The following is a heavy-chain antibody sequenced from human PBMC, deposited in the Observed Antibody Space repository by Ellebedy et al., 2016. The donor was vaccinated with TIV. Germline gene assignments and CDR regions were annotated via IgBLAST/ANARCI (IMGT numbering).Heavy chain of an antibody. Sequence: AASVKVSCKASGYTFTSYGISWVRQAPGQGLEWMGWISAYNGNTNYAQKLQGRVTMTTDTSTSTAYMELRSLRSDDTAVYYCARALRFDWLFQWAEHFDYWGQGTLVTVSS. V-gene: IGHV1-18*04. D-gene: IGHD3-9*01. CDR1: GYTFTSYG. CDR3: ARALRFDWLFQWAEHFDY. J-gene: IGHJ4*02. CDR2: ISAYNGNT.